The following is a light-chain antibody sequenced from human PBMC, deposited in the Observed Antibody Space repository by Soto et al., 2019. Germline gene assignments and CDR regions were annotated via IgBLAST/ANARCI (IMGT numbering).Light chain of an antibody. J-gene: IGKJ4*01. CDR3: QQYGSFT. Sequence: EIVLTQSPGTLSLSPGARATLSCRASQSVSSSYLAWYQQKPGQAPRLLIYGASSRATGIPDRFSGSGSGTDFTLSISRLEPEDFAVYYCQQYGSFTFGGGTKVEIK. CDR2: GAS. CDR1: QSVSSSY. V-gene: IGKV3-20*01.